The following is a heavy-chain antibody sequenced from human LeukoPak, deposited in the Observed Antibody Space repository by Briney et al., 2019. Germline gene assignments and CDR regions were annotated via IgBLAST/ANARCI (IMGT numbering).Heavy chain of an antibody. J-gene: IGHJ4*02. Sequence: GGSLRLSCAASGFSFKDAWMSWVREAPGKGLGWVGRIKSTTDGVTTDYAAPVKGRFTISRDDSRNTLYLQLNSLKTEDTALYYCTRIRGYSAYDFNYWGQGTLVTVSS. CDR3: TRIRGYSAYDFNY. D-gene: IGHD5-12*01. CDR2: IKSTTDGVTT. CDR1: GFSFKDAW. V-gene: IGHV3-15*01.